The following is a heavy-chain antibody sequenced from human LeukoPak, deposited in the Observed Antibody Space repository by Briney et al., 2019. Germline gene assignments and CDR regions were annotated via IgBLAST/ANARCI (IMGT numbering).Heavy chain of an antibody. CDR1: GFTFSSYG. V-gene: IGHV3-30*03. CDR2: ISYDGSNK. CDR3: ASTLLVGYYGLDA. J-gene: IGHJ6*02. Sequence: PGRSLRLSCAASGFTFSSYGMHWVRQAPGKGLEWVAVISYDGSNKYYADSVKGRFTISRDNSKNTLYLQVNSLRAEDTGAYYCASTLLVGYYGLDAWGQGTTVTVSS. D-gene: IGHD2-21*01.